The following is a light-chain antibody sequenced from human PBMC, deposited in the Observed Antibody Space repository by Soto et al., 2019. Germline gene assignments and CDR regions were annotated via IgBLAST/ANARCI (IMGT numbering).Light chain of an antibody. V-gene: IGKV3-15*01. CDR3: QQYNNWPPIS. J-gene: IGKJ2*01. CDR1: QSVSSN. CDR2: VAS. Sequence: EIVMTQSPATLSVSPGERATLSCRASQSVSSNLAWYQQKPGQAPRLLIYVASTRATGIPARFSGSGSGTEFTLSISSLQSEVFAVYCCQQYNNWPPISFGQGTKLEIK.